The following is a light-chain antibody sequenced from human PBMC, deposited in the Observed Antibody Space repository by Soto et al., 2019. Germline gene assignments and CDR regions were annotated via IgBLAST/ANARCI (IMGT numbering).Light chain of an antibody. CDR1: SSDVGGYNF. Sequence: QSALTQPPSASGSPGQSVTISCTGTSSDVGGYNFVAWYQQHPDKAPKLMISEVSKRPSGVPDRFSGSKSGNTASLTVSGLQAEDEADYYCSSYAGSNIFVFGTGTKVTVL. J-gene: IGLJ1*01. V-gene: IGLV2-8*01. CDR3: SSYAGSNIFV. CDR2: EVS.